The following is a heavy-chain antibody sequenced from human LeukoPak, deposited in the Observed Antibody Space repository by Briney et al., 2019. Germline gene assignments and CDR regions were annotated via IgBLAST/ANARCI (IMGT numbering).Heavy chain of an antibody. CDR3: ARGKDYGDYWYFDL. Sequence: SETLSLTCTVSGGSISSGGYYWSWIRQHPGKGLEWIGHIYYSGSTYYSPSLKSRLTISVDTSKNQFSLKLSSVTAADTAVYYCARGKDYGDYWYFDLWGRGTLVTVSS. D-gene: IGHD4-17*01. CDR2: IYYSGST. V-gene: IGHV4-31*03. CDR1: GGSISSGGYY. J-gene: IGHJ2*01.